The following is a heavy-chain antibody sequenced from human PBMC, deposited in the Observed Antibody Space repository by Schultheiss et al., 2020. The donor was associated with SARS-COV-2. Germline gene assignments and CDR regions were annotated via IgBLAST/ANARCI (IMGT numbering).Heavy chain of an antibody. CDR2: IHYTGST. CDR1: GGSISLYY. J-gene: IGHJ4*02. V-gene: IGHV4-59*01. D-gene: IGHD4-17*01. CDR3: ARDGGDYHPTFDY. Sequence: SETLSLTCTVSGGSISLYYWSWIRQPPGKGLEWIGYIHYTGSTNYNPSLKSRVTISVDTSKNQFSLKLSSVTAADTAVYYCARDGGDYHPTFDYWGQGTLVTVSS.